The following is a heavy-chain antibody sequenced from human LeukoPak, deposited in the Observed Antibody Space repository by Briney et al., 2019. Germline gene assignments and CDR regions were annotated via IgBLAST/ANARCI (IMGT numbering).Heavy chain of an antibody. Sequence: GASVKVSCKASGGTFSSYAISWVRQASGQGLEWMGIINPSGGSTSYAQKFQGRVTMTRDTSTSTVYMELSSLRPEDTAVYYCAKEPRWEQLHSFDLWGQGTTVTVSS. D-gene: IGHD1/OR15-1a*01. CDR3: AKEPRWEQLHSFDL. CDR2: INPSGGST. V-gene: IGHV1-46*01. J-gene: IGHJ3*01. CDR1: GGTFSSYA.